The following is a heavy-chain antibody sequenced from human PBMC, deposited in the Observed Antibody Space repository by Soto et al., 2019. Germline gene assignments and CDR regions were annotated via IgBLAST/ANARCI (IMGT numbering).Heavy chain of an antibody. V-gene: IGHV1-18*01. CDR1: GYTFTSYG. CDR3: ARDGDNWNYVVVNDY. CDR2: ISAYNGNT. D-gene: IGHD1-7*01. Sequence: QVQLVQSGAEVKKPGASVKVSCKAPGYTFTSYGISWVRQAPGQGLEWMGWISAYNGNTNYAQKLQGRVTMTTDTSXXTAYMELRSLRSDDTAVYYCARDGDNWNYVVVNDYWGQGTLVTVSS. J-gene: IGHJ4*02.